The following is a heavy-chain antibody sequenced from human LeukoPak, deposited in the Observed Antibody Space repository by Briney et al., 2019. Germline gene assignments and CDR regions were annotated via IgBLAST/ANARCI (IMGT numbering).Heavy chain of an antibody. Sequence: GGSLRLSCAASGFTLRNYDINWVRQAPGKGLEWVSVIRGSSGSTYHADSVRGRFTISRDNSKNTLYLQMNSLRAEDAAVYYCARAPVTSCSGVLCYPFDYWGQGTLVTVSS. CDR3: ARAPVTSCSGVLCYPFDY. D-gene: IGHD2-15*01. J-gene: IGHJ4*02. CDR2: IRGSSGST. V-gene: IGHV3-23*01. CDR1: GFTLRNYD.